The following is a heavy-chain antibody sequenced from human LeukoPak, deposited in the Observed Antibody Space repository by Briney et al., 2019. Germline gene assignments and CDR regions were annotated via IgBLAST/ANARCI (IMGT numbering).Heavy chain of an antibody. Sequence: SETLSLTCSVSGGSISSYYWSWIRQPPGKGLEWIGYIYYSGSTNYNSSLKSRVTISVDTSKNQFSLKLSSVTAADTAVYYCARGLSATDNWFDPWGQGTLVTVSS. CDR3: ARGLSATDNWFDP. D-gene: IGHD3-16*01. V-gene: IGHV4-59*01. CDR1: GGSISSYY. J-gene: IGHJ5*02. CDR2: IYYSGST.